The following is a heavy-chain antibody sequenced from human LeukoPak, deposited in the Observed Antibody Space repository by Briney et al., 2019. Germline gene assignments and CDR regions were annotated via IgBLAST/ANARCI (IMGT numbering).Heavy chain of an antibody. D-gene: IGHD1-14*01. V-gene: IGHV3-7*01. CDR1: TFAFSSYW. Sequence: GGSLRPSCAASTFAFSSYWMSWVRQAPGKGLEWVANIKQDGTEKYYVDSVKGRFTISRDNAKNSLYLQMNSLRAEDTAVYYCARGSGKPFDYWGQGTLVTVSS. CDR2: IKQDGTEK. J-gene: IGHJ4*02. CDR3: ARGSGKPFDY.